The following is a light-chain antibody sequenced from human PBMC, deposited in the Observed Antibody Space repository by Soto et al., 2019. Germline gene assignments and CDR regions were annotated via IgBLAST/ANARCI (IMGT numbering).Light chain of an antibody. J-gene: IGLJ2*01. CDR3: AAWDDNLHGPI. CDR1: NSNMGRNY. V-gene: IGLV1-47*01. CDR2: RND. Sequence: QSVLTQTPSASGTPGQRVTISCSGSNSNMGRNYVYWYQQVPGTAPKLLMYRNDVRPSGVPDRFSGSKSGTSASLAISALQSDDEATYYCAAWDDNLHGPIFGGGTKVTVL.